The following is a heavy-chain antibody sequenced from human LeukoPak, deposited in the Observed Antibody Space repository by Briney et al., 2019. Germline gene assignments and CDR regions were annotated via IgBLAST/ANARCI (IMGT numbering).Heavy chain of an antibody. CDR3: ARDPYSGYALGPHAFDI. D-gene: IGHD5-12*01. V-gene: IGHV4-4*02. CDR2: IYHSGST. Sequence: SGTLSLTCAVSGGSISSSNWWSWVRQPPGKGLEWIGEIYHSGSTNYNPSLKSRVTISVDKSKNQFSLKLSSVTAADTAVYYCARDPYSGYALGPHAFDIWGQGTMVTVSS. J-gene: IGHJ3*02. CDR1: GGSISSSNW.